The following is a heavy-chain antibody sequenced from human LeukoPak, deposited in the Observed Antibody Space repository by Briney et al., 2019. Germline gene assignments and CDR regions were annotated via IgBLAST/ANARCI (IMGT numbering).Heavy chain of an antibody. J-gene: IGHJ3*02. V-gene: IGHV4-59*01. Sequence: SETLSLTCTVSGGSISSYYWSWIRQPPGKGLEWIGYVYYSGSTNYNPSLKSRVTISVDTSKNQFSLKLTSVTAADTAVYYCAREWEPRDPAFDIWGQGTMVTVSS. D-gene: IGHD1-26*01. CDR1: GGSISSYY. CDR3: AREWEPRDPAFDI. CDR2: VYYSGST.